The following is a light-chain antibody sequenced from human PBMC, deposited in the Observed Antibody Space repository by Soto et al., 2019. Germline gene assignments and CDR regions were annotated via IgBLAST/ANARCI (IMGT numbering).Light chain of an antibody. V-gene: IGLV2-14*01. CDR2: EVV. J-gene: IGLJ1*01. Sequence: VLTQPASVSGSPGQSISISCSGTSRDIGAYNYVSWYLQHPGKAPQLMIYEVVNRPSGVSNRFSGSKSGNTASLTISGLQAEDEADYYCCSYADGSIYVFGTGTKVTVL. CDR3: CSYADGSIYV. CDR1: SRDIGAYNY.